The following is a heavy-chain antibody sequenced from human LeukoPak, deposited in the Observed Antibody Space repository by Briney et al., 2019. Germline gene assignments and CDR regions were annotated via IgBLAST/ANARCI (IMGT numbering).Heavy chain of an antibody. CDR1: GYSISCGYY. V-gene: IGHV4-38-2*02. J-gene: IGHJ3*02. D-gene: IGHD1-26*01. Sequence: SETLSLTCTVSGYSISCGYYWGWIRQPPGKGLEWIGEINHSGSTNYNPSLKSRVTISVDTSKNQFSLKLSSVTAADTAVYYCGGDRGGSYALAFDIWGQGTMVTVSS. CDR3: GGDRGGSYALAFDI. CDR2: INHSGST.